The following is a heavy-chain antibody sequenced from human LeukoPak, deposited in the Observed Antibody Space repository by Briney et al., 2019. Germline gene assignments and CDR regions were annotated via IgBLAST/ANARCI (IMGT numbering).Heavy chain of an antibody. CDR2: IIPIFGTA. D-gene: IGHD3-22*01. CDR1: GGTFSSYA. CDR3: ATKYYYDSSGYSFDP. V-gene: IGHV1-69*13. Sequence: ASVKVSCKASGGTFSSYAISWVRQAPGQGLEWMGGIIPIFGTANYAQKFQGRVTITADESTSTAYMELSSLRSEDTAVYYCATKYYYDSSGYSFDPWGQETLVTVSS. J-gene: IGHJ5*02.